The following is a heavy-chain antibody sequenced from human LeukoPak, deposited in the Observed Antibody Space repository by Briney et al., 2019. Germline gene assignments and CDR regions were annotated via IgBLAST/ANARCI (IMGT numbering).Heavy chain of an antibody. Sequence: GGSLRLSCAASGFTFSSYGMHWVRQAPGKGLEWVAVISYDGSNKYYADSVKGRFTISRDNSKNTLYLQMNSLRAEDTAVYYCAISSGYSYGYGIGYWGQGTLVTVSS. J-gene: IGHJ4*02. CDR1: GFTFSSYG. D-gene: IGHD5-18*01. CDR2: ISYDGSNK. V-gene: IGHV3-30*03. CDR3: AISSGYSYGYGIGY.